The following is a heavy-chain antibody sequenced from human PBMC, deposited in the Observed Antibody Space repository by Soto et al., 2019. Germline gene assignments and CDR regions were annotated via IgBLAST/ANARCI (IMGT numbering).Heavy chain of an antibody. J-gene: IGHJ5*02. CDR2: IIPILGIA. V-gene: IGHV1-69*04. CDR3: AREARAAAGIWFDP. Sequence: SVKVSCKASGGTFSSYTISWVRRAPGQGLEWMGRIIPILGIANYAQKFQGRVTITADKSTSTAYMELSSLRSEDTAVYYCAREARAAAGIWFDPWGQGTLVTVSS. D-gene: IGHD6-13*01. CDR1: GGTFSSYT.